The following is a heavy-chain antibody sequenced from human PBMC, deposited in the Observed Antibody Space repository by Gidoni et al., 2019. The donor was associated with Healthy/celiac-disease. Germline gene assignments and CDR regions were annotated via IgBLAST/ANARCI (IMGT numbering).Heavy chain of an antibody. Sequence: EVQLVESGGGLVQPGGSLGLSCSASGFTFSSYAMHWVRQAPGKGLEYVSAISSNGGSTYYADSVKGRFTISRDNSKNTLYLQMSSLRAEDTAVYYCVKALYCSSTSCYDPWNYWGQGTLVTVSS. CDR3: VKALYCSSTSCYDPWNY. D-gene: IGHD2-2*01. J-gene: IGHJ4*02. CDR1: GFTFSSYA. CDR2: ISSNGGST. V-gene: IGHV3-64D*06.